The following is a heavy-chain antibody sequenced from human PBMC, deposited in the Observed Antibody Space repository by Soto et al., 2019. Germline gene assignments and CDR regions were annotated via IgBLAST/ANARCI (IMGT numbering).Heavy chain of an antibody. J-gene: IGHJ6*02. CDR2: IIPIFGTA. V-gene: IGHV1-69*06. Sequence: SVKVSCKASGGTFSSYAISWVRQAPGQGLEWMGGIIPIFGTANYAQKFQGRVTITADKSTSTAYMELSSLRSEDTAVYYCARGTFDYYYYGMDVWGQGTTVTVSS. D-gene: IGHD3-16*01. CDR1: GGTFSSYA. CDR3: ARGTFDYYYYGMDV.